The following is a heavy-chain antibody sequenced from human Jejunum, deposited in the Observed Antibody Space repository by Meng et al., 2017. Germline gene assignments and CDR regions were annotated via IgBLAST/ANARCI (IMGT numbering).Heavy chain of an antibody. D-gene: IGHD4/OR15-4a*01. CDR3: ARADYLNSVDY. J-gene: IGHJ4*02. CDR2: INSNSGGA. Sequence: ASVKVSCKASGYIFTAYYIHWVRQTPGQGPEWMGRINSNSGGANFPLQFQGRVTMTRDTSMTTAYMELSRLTSDDTAVYYCARADYLNSVDYWGPGTLVTVSS. V-gene: IGHV1-2*06. CDR1: GYIFTAYY.